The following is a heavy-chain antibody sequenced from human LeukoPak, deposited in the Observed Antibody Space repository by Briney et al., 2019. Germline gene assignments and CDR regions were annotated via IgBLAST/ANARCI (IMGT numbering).Heavy chain of an antibody. CDR2: INPNSGGT. J-gene: IGHJ6*03. CDR1: GYTFTGYY. V-gene: IGHV1-2*03. CDR3: ARDHIVVVPAAKLYYYYYMDV. D-gene: IGHD2-2*01. Sequence: LGASVKVSCKASGYTFTGYYMHWVRQAPGQGLEWMGWINPNSGGTSYAQKFQGRVTMTRDTSISTAYMELSRLRSDDTAVYYCARDHIVVVPAAKLYYYYYMDVWGKGTTVTVSS.